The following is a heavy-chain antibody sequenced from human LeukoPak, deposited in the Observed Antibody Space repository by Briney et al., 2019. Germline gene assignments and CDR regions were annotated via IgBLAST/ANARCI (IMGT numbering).Heavy chain of an antibody. CDR2: INHSGST. CDR1: GGSFSGYY. CDR3: ARGTALARYSSSWYRAGFFDY. Sequence: SETLSLTCAVYGGSFSGYYWSWIRQPPGKGLEWIGEINHSGSTNYNPSLKSRVTISVDTSKNQFSLKLSSVTAADTAVYYCARGTALARYSSSWYRAGFFDYWGQGTLVTVSS. V-gene: IGHV4-34*01. J-gene: IGHJ4*02. D-gene: IGHD6-13*01.